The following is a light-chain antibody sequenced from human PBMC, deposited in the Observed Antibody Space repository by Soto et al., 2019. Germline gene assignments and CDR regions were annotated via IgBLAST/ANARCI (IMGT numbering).Light chain of an antibody. CDR3: QQRFTWPLT. V-gene: IGKV3-11*01. CDR1: QEISRY. J-gene: IGKJ4*01. CDR2: HVS. Sequence: EIVLTQSPVTLSLSPGERATLSCRASQEISRYLAWYQQKPGQAPRLLIHHVSTRATGIPARFSGSGSGTDFTLTISSLEPEDFAVYFCQQRFTWPLTFGGGTKVEIK.